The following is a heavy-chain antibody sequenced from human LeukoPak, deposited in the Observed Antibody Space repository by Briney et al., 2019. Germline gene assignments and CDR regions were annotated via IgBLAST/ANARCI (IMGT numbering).Heavy chain of an antibody. Sequence: GGSLRLSCAASGFTFSSYEMNWVRQAPGKGLVWVSRINTDGRSTSYADSVKGRFTISRDNSKNTLYLQMNSLRAEDTAVYYCAREGRYCPSTSCRPFDYWGQGTLVTVSS. D-gene: IGHD2-2*01. CDR3: AREGRYCPSTSCRPFDY. V-gene: IGHV3-74*01. CDR1: GFTFSSYE. CDR2: INTDGRST. J-gene: IGHJ4*02.